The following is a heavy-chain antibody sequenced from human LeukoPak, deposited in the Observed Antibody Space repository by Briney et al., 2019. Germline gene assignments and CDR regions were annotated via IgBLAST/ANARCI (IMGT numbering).Heavy chain of an antibody. J-gene: IGHJ4*02. CDR1: GYSFTSYW. V-gene: IGHV5-51*01. CDR2: IYPGDSDI. D-gene: IGHD3-10*01. CDR3: VAGTYPYYFDY. Sequence: GESLKISCKGSGYSFTSYWIGWVRQMPGEGLEWMGIIYPGDSDITYSPSLQGQVTISADKSISTAYLQWSSLKASDTAMYYCVAGTYPYYFDYWGQGTLVTVSS.